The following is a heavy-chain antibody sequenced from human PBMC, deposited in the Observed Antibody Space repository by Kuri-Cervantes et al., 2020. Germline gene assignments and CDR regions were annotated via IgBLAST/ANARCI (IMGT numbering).Heavy chain of an antibody. D-gene: IGHD3-22*01. J-gene: IGHJ4*02. V-gene: IGHV1-2*02. CDR3: ARDPWGYYYDSSGYYDY. Sequence: ASVKVSCKASGYTFTGYYMHWVRQAPGQGLEWMGWINPNSGGTNYAQKFQGRVTMTRDTSISTAYMELRSLRSDDTAVYYCARDPWGYYYDSSGYYDYWGQGTLVTVSS. CDR1: GYTFTGYY. CDR2: INPNSGGT.